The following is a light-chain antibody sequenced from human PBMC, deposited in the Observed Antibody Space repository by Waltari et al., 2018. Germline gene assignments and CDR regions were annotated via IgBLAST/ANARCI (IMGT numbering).Light chain of an antibody. CDR1: RSNIGAGDE. J-gene: IGLJ1*01. Sequence: QSVLTQPPSVSGAPGQRVTISCTGSRSNIGAGDEVHWYQQLPGTAPKLLIFGNTNRPSGVPDRFSGSKSGTSASLAITGLQAEDEADYYCQSYDSSLSGFVFGTGTKVAVL. V-gene: IGLV1-40*01. CDR3: QSYDSSLSGFV. CDR2: GNT.